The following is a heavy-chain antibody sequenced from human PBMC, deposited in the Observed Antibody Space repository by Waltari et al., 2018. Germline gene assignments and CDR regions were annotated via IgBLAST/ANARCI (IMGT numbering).Heavy chain of an antibody. Sequence: EVQLVESGGGLVQPGGSLRLSCAASGFTFSSYSMNWVRQAPGKGLEWISYISSSSTTIYYADSVKGRFTISRDNAKNSLYLQMNSLSGDDTAVYYCARAYDESGYAFDYWGQGAPVTVSA. V-gene: IGHV3-48*01. CDR3: ARAYDESGYAFDY. J-gene: IGHJ4*02. CDR2: ISSSSTTI. CDR1: GFTFSSYS. D-gene: IGHD3-3*01.